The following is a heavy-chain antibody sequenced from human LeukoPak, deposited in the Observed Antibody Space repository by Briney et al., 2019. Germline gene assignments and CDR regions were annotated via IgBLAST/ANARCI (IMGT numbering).Heavy chain of an antibody. Sequence: TGGSLRLSCAASGFTFSSYGMHWVRQAPGKGLEWVAVISYDGSNKYYADSVKGRFTISRDNSKNTLYLQMNSLRAEDTAVYYCARVQLLITMIVVPSAQFAFDIWGQGTTVTVSS. CDR2: ISYDGSNK. V-gene: IGHV3-30*03. CDR3: ARVQLLITMIVVPSAQFAFDI. J-gene: IGHJ3*02. CDR1: GFTFSSYG. D-gene: IGHD3-22*01.